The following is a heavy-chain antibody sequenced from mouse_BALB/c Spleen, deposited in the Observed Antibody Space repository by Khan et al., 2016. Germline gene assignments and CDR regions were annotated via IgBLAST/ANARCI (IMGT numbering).Heavy chain of an antibody. CDR1: GFAFSRYW. Sequence: EVPLQESGGGLVQPGGSLTVSCAASGFAFSRYWMSWVRQAPGKGLEWIGEINSDSGTINYTPSLKVKFIISRDNAKNKLYLHMSKVRSEDTALYYCARAGDYGYLVYWGQGTLVTVSA. J-gene: IGHJ3*01. CDR2: INSDSGTI. CDR3: ARAGDYGYLVY. V-gene: IGHV4-1*02. D-gene: IGHD1-1*01.